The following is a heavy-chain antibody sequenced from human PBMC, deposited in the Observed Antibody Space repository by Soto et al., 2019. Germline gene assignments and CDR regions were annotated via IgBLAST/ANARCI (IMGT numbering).Heavy chain of an antibody. Sequence: PGGSLRLSCAASGFTFTNYWMHWVRQVPGKGLVWVSRIDGVGTGTSYSDSVRGRFTISRDNAENTLYLQMNSLRAEDTAGYYCTTDFKYWGQGTPVTVSS. J-gene: IGHJ1*01. CDR3: TTDFKY. CDR1: GFTFTNYW. CDR2: IDGVGTGT. V-gene: IGHV3-74*01.